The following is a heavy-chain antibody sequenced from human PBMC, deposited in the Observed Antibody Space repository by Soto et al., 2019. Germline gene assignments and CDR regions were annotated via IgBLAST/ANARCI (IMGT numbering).Heavy chain of an antibody. CDR3: ARESCSGGSCYAFDY. V-gene: IGHV3-53*04. J-gene: IGHJ4*02. D-gene: IGHD2-15*01. CDR2: IYSGGST. CDR1: GFTVSSNY. Sequence: GGSLSLSCAASGFTVSSNYMSWVRQAPGKGLEWVSVIYSGGSTYYADSVKGRFTISRHNSKNTLYLQMNSLRAEDTAVYYCARESCSGGSCYAFDYWGQGTLVTVSS.